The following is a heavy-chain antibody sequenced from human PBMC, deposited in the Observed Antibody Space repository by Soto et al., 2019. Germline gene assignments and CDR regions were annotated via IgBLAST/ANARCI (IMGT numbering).Heavy chain of an antibody. D-gene: IGHD1-26*01. CDR2: ITAGGGYT. CDR3: AKGSGNNYPGWFDP. V-gene: IGHV3-23*01. CDR1: GFTFSSYA. J-gene: IGHJ5*02. Sequence: GGSLRLSCAASGFTFSSYAMSWVRQAPGKGLEWVSSITAGGGYTFYADTVKGRFTISRDNSKNKMTLQMDSLRVEDKNQYYCAKGSGNNYPGWFDPWGQGTLVTVSS.